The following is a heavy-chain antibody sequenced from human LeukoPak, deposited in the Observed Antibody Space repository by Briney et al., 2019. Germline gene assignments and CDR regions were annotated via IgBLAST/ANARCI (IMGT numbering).Heavy chain of an antibody. J-gene: IGHJ4*02. CDR3: AKGSSSSFDY. CDR1: GFTFGSYG. Sequence: GGSLRLSCAASGFTFGSYGMHWVRQAPGKGLEWVTFIRSDGSNKYYADSVKGRFTISRDNSKNTLYLQMNTLIADDTAVYYCAKGSSSSFDYWGQGTLVTVSS. CDR2: IRSDGSNK. D-gene: IGHD6-6*01. V-gene: IGHV3-30*02.